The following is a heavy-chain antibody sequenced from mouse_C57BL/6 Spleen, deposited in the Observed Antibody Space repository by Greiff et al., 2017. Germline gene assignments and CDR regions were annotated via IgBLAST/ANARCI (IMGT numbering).Heavy chain of an antibody. J-gene: IGHJ2*01. CDR3: ARDGGDY. D-gene: IGHD2-3*01. CDR2: IDPSDSYT. CDR1: GYTFTSYW. V-gene: IGHV1-69*01. Sequence: QVQLKQSGAELVMPGASVKLSCKASGYTFTSYWMHWVKQRPGQGLEWIGEIDPSDSYTNYNQKFKGKSTLTVDKSSSTAYMQLSSLTSEDSAVYYCARDGGDYWGQGTTLTVSS.